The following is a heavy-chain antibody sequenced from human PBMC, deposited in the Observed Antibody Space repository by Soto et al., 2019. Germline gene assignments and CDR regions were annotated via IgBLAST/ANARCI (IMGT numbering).Heavy chain of an antibody. Sequence: GGSLRLSCAASGFTFSSYGMHWVRQAPGKGLEWVEVIRYDGSNKYYADSVKGRFTISRDNSKNTLYLQMNSLRAEDTAVYYCASSYDYYYGMDVWGQGTTVTVSS. CDR2: IRYDGSNK. CDR3: ASSYDYYYGMDV. D-gene: IGHD5-18*01. V-gene: IGHV3-33*01. CDR1: GFTFSSYG. J-gene: IGHJ6*02.